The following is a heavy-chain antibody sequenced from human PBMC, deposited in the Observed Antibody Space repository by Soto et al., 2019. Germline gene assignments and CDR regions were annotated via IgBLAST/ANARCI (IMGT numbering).Heavy chain of an antibody. J-gene: IGHJ6*02. CDR1: GYGFASYW. CDR2: IYPGDSDT. CDR3: ARLLGPVYCSRTSCYRPDYYGMDV. Sequence: ELLEVCSRCSGYGFASYWSGWVRQMPGKGLEWVGIIYPGDSDTRYSPSVQGQATISADKSISTAYLQWSSLNASENAMHYCARLLGPVYCSRTSCYRPDYYGMDVWGQGTTVTVPS. V-gene: IGHV5-51*01. D-gene: IGHD2-2*02.